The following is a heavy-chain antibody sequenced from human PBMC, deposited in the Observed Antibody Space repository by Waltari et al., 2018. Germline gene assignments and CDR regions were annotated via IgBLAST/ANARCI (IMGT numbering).Heavy chain of an antibody. Sequence: QVQLVQSGAEVKKPGASVKVSCKASGYTFTSYDINWVRQATGQGLEWMGWMNPNSGNTGYAQKFQGRVTITRNTSISTAYMELSSLRSEDTAVYYCARVNQEDDYIWGSYRYFDYWGQGTLVTVSS. CDR3: ARVNQEDDYIWGSYRYFDY. CDR2: MNPNSGNT. D-gene: IGHD3-16*02. CDR1: GYTFTSYD. V-gene: IGHV1-8*03. J-gene: IGHJ4*02.